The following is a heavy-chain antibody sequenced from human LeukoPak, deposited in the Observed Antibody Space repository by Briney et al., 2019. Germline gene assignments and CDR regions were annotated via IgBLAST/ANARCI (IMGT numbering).Heavy chain of an antibody. V-gene: IGHV1-69*01. CDR2: IIPIFGTA. D-gene: IGHD2-21*01. Sequence: SVKVSCKASGGTFSSYAISWVRQAPGQGLEWMGGIIPIFGTANYAQKFQGRVTITADESTSTAYMELSSLRSEDTAAYYCASSIGYCGGDCYWGQGTLVTVSS. J-gene: IGHJ4*02. CDR3: ASSIGYCGGDCY. CDR1: GGTFSSYA.